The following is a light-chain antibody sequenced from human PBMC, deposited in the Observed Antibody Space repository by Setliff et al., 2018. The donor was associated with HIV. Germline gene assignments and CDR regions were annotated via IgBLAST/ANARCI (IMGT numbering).Light chain of an antibody. CDR3: QVWHSSSDHYV. J-gene: IGLJ1*01. V-gene: IGLV3-21*03. CDR1: NIGSKS. Sequence: YELTQPPSVSVAPGKTASITCGGSNIGSKSVHWYQQKPGQAPVLVVYDDSHRPSGIPARFSGSNSGYTATLTISRVEAGDEADYYCQVWHSSSDHYVFGIGTKV. CDR2: DDS.